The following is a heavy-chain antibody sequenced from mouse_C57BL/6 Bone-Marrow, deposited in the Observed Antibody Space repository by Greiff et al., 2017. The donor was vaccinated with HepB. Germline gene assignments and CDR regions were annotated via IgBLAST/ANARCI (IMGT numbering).Heavy chain of an antibody. V-gene: IGHV1-76*01. J-gene: IGHJ4*01. CDR3: ARSGAITTVPHYAMDY. CDR2: IYPGSGNT. CDR1: GYTFTDYY. Sequence: VQLQESGAELVRPGASVKLSCKASGYTFTDYYINWVKQRPGQGLEWIARIYPGSGNTYYNEKFKGKATLTAEKSSSTAYMQLSSLTSEDSAVYFCARSGAITTVPHYAMDYWGQGTSVTVSS. D-gene: IGHD1-1*01.